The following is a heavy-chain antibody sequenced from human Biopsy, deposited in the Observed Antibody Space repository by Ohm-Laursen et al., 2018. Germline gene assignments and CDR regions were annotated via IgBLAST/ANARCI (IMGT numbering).Heavy chain of an antibody. J-gene: IGHJ4*02. D-gene: IGHD2/OR15-2a*01. CDR3: ARVFCTSTTCYGLLDN. CDR1: GYTFTSYD. Sequence: SSVKVSCKSSGYTFTSYDISWVRQAPGQGLEWMGWISPYNDKTSYPPKLQDRVTMTADTSTNTAHMELRSLRSDDTAVYYCARVFCTSTTCYGLLDNWGQGTVVTVSS. CDR2: ISPYNDKT. V-gene: IGHV1-18*01.